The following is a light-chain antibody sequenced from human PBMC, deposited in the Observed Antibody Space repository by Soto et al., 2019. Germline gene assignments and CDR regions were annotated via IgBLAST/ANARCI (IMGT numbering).Light chain of an antibody. Sequence: QSALTQPPSVSGSPGQTITISCTGTSSDVGGYYYVYWYQQHPGTAPKLLIYDDSNRPSGVSNRFSGSKSGNTASLTIPGLQAEDEADYYCSAYTISSTLVFGTGTKVTVL. J-gene: IGLJ1*01. CDR2: DDS. CDR1: SSDVGGYYY. V-gene: IGLV2-14*01. CDR3: SAYTISSTLV.